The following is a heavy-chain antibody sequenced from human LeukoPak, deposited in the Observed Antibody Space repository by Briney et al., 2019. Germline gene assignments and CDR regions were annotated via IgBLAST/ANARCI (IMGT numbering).Heavy chain of an antibody. CDR3: ARDWVAITGPFDY. D-gene: IGHD2-21*01. CDR2: ISYDGINK. J-gene: IGHJ4*02. CDR1: GFTFSSYA. V-gene: IGHV3-30-3*01. Sequence: GSLRLSCAASGFTFSSYAIHWVRQAPGKGLEWVAVISYDGINKFYADSVKGRFTISRDNSKNMLYLQMNSLRTEDTAVYYCARDWVAITGPFDYWGQGTLVTVSS.